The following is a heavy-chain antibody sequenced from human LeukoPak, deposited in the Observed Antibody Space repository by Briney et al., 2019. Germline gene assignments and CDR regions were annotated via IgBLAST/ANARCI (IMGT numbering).Heavy chain of an antibody. D-gene: IGHD4-11*01. J-gene: IGHJ4*02. Sequence: PSETLSLTCAVSGYSISSGYYWGWIRQPPGKGLEWIGSIYHSGSTYYNPSLKSRVTISVDTSKNQFSLKLSSLTAADTAMYYCATYRNYVYFDYWGQGTLVTVSS. CDR3: ATYRNYVYFDY. V-gene: IGHV4-38-2*01. CDR2: IYHSGST. CDR1: GYSISSGYY.